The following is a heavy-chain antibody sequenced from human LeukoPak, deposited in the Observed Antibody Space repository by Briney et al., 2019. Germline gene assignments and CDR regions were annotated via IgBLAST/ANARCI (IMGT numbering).Heavy chain of an antibody. CDR3: ARVLRYCSGGNCYSGGLGYMDV. CDR1: GFTFSSYA. D-gene: IGHD2-15*01. J-gene: IGHJ6*03. V-gene: IGHV3-23*01. Sequence: GGSLRLSCAASGFTFSSYAMSWVRQAPGKRLEWVSAISGSGGSTYYADSVKGRFTISRDNSKNTLYLQMNSLRAEDTAVYYCARVLRYCSGGNCYSGGLGYMDVWGKGTTVTISS. CDR2: ISGSGGST.